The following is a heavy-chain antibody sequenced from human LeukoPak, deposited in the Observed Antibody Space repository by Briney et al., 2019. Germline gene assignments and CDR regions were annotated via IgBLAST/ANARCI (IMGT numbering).Heavy chain of an antibody. CDR3: ARAAYYYDSSAPDYFDY. CDR1: GFTSSSYA. Sequence: PGGSLRLSCAASGFTSSSYAMSWVRQAPEKGLEWVSAISGSGGSTYYADSVKDRFTISRDNSKNTLYLQMNSLRAEDTAVYYCARAAYYYDSSAPDYFDYWGQGTLVTVSS. J-gene: IGHJ4*02. CDR2: ISGSGGST. V-gene: IGHV3-23*01. D-gene: IGHD3-22*01.